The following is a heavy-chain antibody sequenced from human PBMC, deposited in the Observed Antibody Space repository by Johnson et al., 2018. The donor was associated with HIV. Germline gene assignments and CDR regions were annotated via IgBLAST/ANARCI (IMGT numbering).Heavy chain of an antibody. CDR3: ARDWEVYAFDL. Sequence: VQLVESGGGVVQPGRSLRLSCAASGFTFSRYAMHWVRQAPGQGLEWVAVISYDGSNKYYADAVKGPFTISRDNSNNTLDLQMNRLRAQDTAVYYCARDWEVYAFDLWGQGTMVTVSS. D-gene: IGHD1-26*01. CDR1: GFTFSRYA. J-gene: IGHJ3*01. CDR2: ISYDGSNK. V-gene: IGHV3-30-3*01.